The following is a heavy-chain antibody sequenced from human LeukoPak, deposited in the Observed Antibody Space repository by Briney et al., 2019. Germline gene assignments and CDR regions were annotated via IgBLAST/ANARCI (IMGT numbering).Heavy chain of an antibody. CDR3: ARLGGYFGSGTLSFFDY. Sequence: SETLSLTCNVSGFSISSGYFWGWIRQPPGKGLEWIGNIDYRGSTHYNPSLRSRVSLSVDTSKNRFSLKLSSVTAADTAVYYCARLGGYFGSGTLSFFDYWGQGTLITVSS. CDR2: IDYRGST. D-gene: IGHD3-10*01. V-gene: IGHV4-38-2*02. J-gene: IGHJ4*02. CDR1: GFSISSGYF.